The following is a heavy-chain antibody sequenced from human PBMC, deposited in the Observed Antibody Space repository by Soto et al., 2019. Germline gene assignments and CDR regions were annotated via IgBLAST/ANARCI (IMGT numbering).Heavy chain of an antibody. CDR1: GDSISSGGYY. D-gene: IGHD2-15*01. V-gene: IGHV4-30-4*08. Sequence: SETLSLTCTVSGDSISSGGYYWTWIRQHPGKGLEWIGYIYSRGSTYYNPSLKSRVTISVDTSKNQFSLKLSSVTAADTAVYYCARVVAATLDAFDIWGQGTMVTVSS. J-gene: IGHJ3*02. CDR2: IYSRGST. CDR3: ARVVAATLDAFDI.